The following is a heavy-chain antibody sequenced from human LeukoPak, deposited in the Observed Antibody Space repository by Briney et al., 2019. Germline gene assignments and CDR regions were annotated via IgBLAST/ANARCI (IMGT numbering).Heavy chain of an antibody. J-gene: IGHJ4*02. CDR2: INHSGST. D-gene: IGHD2-2*01. V-gene: IGHV4-34*01. Sequence: SETLSLTCTVSGGSISSYYWSWIRQPPGKGLEWIGEINHSGSTNYNPSLKSRVTISVDTSRNQFSLKLSSVTAADTAVYYCAKGYCRGNSCYDDRGAFDYWGQGTLVTVSS. CDR1: GGSISSYY. CDR3: AKGYCRGNSCYDDRGAFDY.